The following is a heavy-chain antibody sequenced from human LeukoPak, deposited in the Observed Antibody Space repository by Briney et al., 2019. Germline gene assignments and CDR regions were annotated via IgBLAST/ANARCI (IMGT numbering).Heavy chain of an antibody. CDR2: MNINSGNT. J-gene: IGHJ4*02. Sequence: ASVKVCCKASGYTFTIYDNNWVRQATAQGLEWMGGMNINSGNTGYAQEFQVRVTMNRTTSINTAYMELSSLRSEDTAEYSCAKAGDAIDGYSLDYWGQGTLVTVSS. D-gene: IGHD5-24*01. V-gene: IGHV1-8*01. CDR3: AKAGDAIDGYSLDY. CDR1: GYTFTIYD.